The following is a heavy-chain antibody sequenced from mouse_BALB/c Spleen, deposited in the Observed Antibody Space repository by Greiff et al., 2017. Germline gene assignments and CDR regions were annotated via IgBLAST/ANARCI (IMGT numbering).Heavy chain of an antibody. CDR2: ISSGSSTI. V-gene: IGHV5-17*02. CDR1: GFTFSSFG. D-gene: IGHD2-4*01. Sequence: DVKLVESGGGLVQPGGSRKLSCAASGFTFSSFGMHWVRQAPEKGLEWVAYISSGSSTIYYADTVKGRFTISRDNPKNTLFLQMTSLRSEDTAMYYSATDYDGDGFDYWGQGTTLTVSS. J-gene: IGHJ2*01. CDR3: ATDYDGDGFDY.